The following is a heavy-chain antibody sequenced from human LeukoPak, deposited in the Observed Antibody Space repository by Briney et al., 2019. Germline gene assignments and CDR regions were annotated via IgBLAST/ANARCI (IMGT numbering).Heavy chain of an antibody. CDR2: ISYDGSNK. V-gene: IGHV3-30-3*01. J-gene: IGHJ4*02. D-gene: IGHD5-18*01. Sequence: GGSLRLSCVASGFTFSSYALHWVRQAPGKGLEGVAVISYDGSNKYYADSVKGRFTISRGNAKNTLYLQMNSLRAEDTAVYYCARGGYHAYYLDYWGQGSLVTVSS. CDR3: ARGGYHAYYLDY. CDR1: GFTFSSYA.